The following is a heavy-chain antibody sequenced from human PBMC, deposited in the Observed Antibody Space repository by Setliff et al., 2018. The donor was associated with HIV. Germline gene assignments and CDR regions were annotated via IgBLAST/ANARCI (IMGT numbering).Heavy chain of an antibody. V-gene: IGHV4-61*02. CDR1: GGSISSGSYY. D-gene: IGHD6-13*01. CDR3: ARVWRPTYSSSWYSGAFDI. J-gene: IGHJ3*02. CDR2: IYTSGST. Sequence: SETLSPTCTVSGGSISSGSYYWSWIRQPAGKGLEWIGRIYTSGSTNYNPSLKSRVTISVDTSKNQFSLKLSSVTAADTAVYYCARVWRPTYSSSWYSGAFDIWGQGTMVTVSS.